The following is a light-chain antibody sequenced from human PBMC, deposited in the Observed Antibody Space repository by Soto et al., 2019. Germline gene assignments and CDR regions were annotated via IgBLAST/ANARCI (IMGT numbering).Light chain of an antibody. CDR3: QQYNNWPVT. CDR1: QSVSSN. Sequence: IVMSQSAATLSESTGERPTLPCRASQSVSSNLAWYQQKPGQAPRLLIYGASTGATGIPARFSGSGSGTEFTLTINSLQSEDFAIYYCQQYNNWPVTFGGGTKVDIK. CDR2: GAS. J-gene: IGKJ4*01. V-gene: IGKV3-15*01.